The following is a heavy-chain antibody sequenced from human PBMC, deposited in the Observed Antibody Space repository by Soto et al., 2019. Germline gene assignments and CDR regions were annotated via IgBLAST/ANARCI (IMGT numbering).Heavy chain of an antibody. CDR3: ARELSASMIVVEEDY. CDR2: IYYSGST. J-gene: IGHJ4*02. Sequence: QLQLQESGPGLVKPSETLSLTCTVSGGSISSSSYYWGWIRQPPGKGLEWIGIIYYSGSTYYNPSLKSRVTISVDTSKNQFSLKLSSVTAADTAVYYCARELSASMIVVEEDYWGQGTLVTVSS. D-gene: IGHD3-22*01. V-gene: IGHV4-39*01. CDR1: GGSISSSSYY.